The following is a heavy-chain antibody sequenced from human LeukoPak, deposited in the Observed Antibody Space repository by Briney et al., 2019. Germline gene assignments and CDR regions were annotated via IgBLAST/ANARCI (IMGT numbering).Heavy chain of an antibody. Sequence: ETLSLTCAVYGGSFSGYYWSWVRQAPGKGLEWVANIKQDGSEKYYVDSVKGRFTISRDNAKNSLYLQMNSLRAEDTAVYYCATDYGDYVFGYYYGMDVWGQGTTVTVSS. D-gene: IGHD4-17*01. CDR1: GGSFSGYY. CDR3: ATDYGDYVFGYYYGMDV. V-gene: IGHV3-7*01. CDR2: IKQDGSEK. J-gene: IGHJ6*02.